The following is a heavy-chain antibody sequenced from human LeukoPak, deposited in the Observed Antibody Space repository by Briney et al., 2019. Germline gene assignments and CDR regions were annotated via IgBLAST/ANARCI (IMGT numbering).Heavy chain of an antibody. CDR2: INHSGST. CDR1: GGSFSGYY. V-gene: IGHV4-34*01. Sequence: SETLSLTCAVYGGSFSGYYWSWIRQPPGKGLEWIGEINHSGSTDYNPSLKSRVTISVDTSKNQFSLKLSSVTAADTAVYYCVREGLYCSGTNCYGGYFDLWGRGTLVTVSS. CDR3: VREGLYCSGTNCYGGYFDL. J-gene: IGHJ2*01. D-gene: IGHD2-2*01.